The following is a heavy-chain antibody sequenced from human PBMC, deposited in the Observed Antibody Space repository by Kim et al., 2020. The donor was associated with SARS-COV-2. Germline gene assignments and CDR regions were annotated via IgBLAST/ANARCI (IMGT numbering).Heavy chain of an antibody. CDR1: GFTFSSYG. CDR2: IWYDGSNK. CDR3: AKDILGLDYGDPNYYYYYGMDV. J-gene: IGHJ6*02. D-gene: IGHD4-17*01. Sequence: GGSLRLSCAASGFTFSSYGMHWVRQAPGKGLEWVAVIWYDGSNKYYADSVKGRFTISRDNSKNTLYLQMNSLRAEDTAVYYCAKDILGLDYGDPNYYYYYGMDVWGQGTTVTVSS. V-gene: IGHV3-33*06.